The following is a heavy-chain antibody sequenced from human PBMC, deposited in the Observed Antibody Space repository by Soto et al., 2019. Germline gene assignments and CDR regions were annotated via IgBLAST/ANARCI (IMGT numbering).Heavy chain of an antibody. CDR1: GFTFSSYA. Sequence: CLRLSCAASGFTFSSYAMSWVRQAPGKGLEWVSAISGSGGSTYYADSVKGRFTISRDNSKNTLYLQMNSLRGEDTAVYYCAKRATAMGENWFDPWGQGTLVTVSS. J-gene: IGHJ5*02. CDR3: AKRATAMGENWFDP. V-gene: IGHV3-23*01. CDR2: ISGSGGST. D-gene: IGHD5-18*01.